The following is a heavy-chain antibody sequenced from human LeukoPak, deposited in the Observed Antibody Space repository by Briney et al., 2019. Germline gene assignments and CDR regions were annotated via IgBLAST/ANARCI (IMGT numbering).Heavy chain of an antibody. J-gene: IGHJ5*02. D-gene: IGHD2-2*02. V-gene: IGHV3-23*01. Sequence: GGSLRLSCVASGFTFRSNAMSWVRRPPGKGLEWVSAISATGGTTYYADSVKGRFTISRDNSNNTLYLQMNSLRAEDTAVYSCATYPGGGWFDPWVQGTLVTVSS. CDR1: GFTFRSNA. CDR2: ISATGGTT. CDR3: ATYPGGGWFDP.